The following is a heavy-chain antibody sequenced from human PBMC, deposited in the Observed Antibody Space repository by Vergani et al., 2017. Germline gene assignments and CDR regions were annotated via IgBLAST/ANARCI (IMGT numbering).Heavy chain of an antibody. Sequence: EVQPVESGGGLVKPGGSFRLSCTTSGFTFSSAWMSWVRQAPGKGLMWVSRINSDGDSTSYADSVKGRFTISRDNAKNTLYLQMDSLRAEDTAVYYCARDGWELLDYFYYMDVWGKGTTVTVSS. D-gene: IGHD1-26*01. CDR1: GFTFSSAW. CDR3: ARDGWELLDYFYYMDV. V-gene: IGHV3-74*01. J-gene: IGHJ6*03. CDR2: INSDGDST.